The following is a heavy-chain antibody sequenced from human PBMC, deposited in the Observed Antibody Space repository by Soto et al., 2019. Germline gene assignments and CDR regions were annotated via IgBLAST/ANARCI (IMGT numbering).Heavy chain of an antibody. D-gene: IGHD3-22*01. CDR3: AAHDSGGYYAEY. Sequence: QLQLQESGPGLVKPSETLSLTCTVSGDSVTISDYYWGWIRQPPGQGLEGIGSIHYSGRTYYNPSLKRRATISGVTSKKQFSLKLTSVTAADAAVYYCAAHDSGGYYAEYWGQGTLVTVSA. CDR1: GDSVTISDYY. CDR2: IHYSGRT. J-gene: IGHJ4*02. V-gene: IGHV4-39*01.